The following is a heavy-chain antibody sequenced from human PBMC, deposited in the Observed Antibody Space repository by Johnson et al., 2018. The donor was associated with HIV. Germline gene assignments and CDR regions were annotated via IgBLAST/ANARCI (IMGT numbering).Heavy chain of an antibody. Sequence: QVQLVESGGSVVRPGGSLRLSCAASGFTFSDYYMSWIRQAPGKGLEWVSYISSSGSTIYYADSVKGRFTISRDNAKNSLYLQMNSLRAEDTAVYYCASWPHGSGSYQIDLWGQGTMVTVSS. V-gene: IGHV3-11*04. CDR1: GFTFSDYY. CDR3: ASWPHGSGSYQIDL. CDR2: ISSSGSTI. D-gene: IGHD3-10*01. J-gene: IGHJ3*01.